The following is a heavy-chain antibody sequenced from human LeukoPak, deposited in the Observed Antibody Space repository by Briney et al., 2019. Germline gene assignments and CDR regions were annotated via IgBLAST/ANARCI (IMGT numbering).Heavy chain of an antibody. CDR3: ARSVVTLYWYFDL. CDR2: IYYSGST. Sequence: SETLSRTCTVSGGSISSYYYNWIRQPPGKGLEWIGYIYYSGSTNYNPSLKSRVTISLDSSKNQFSLKLSSVTTADTAVYYCARSVVTLYWYFDLWGRGTLVTVSS. V-gene: IGHV4-59*01. CDR1: GGSISSYY. J-gene: IGHJ2*01. D-gene: IGHD4-23*01.